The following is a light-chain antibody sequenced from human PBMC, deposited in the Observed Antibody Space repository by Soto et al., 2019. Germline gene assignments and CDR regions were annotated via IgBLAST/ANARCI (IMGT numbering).Light chain of an antibody. CDR1: QRVSSI. J-gene: IGKJ4*01. V-gene: IGKV3-15*01. CDR3: QEYNKSPLT. Sequence: EIVMTQSPATLSVSPGERATLSSRASQRVSSILAWYQQKPGQAPRLLIYHASTRATGIPARFSGSGSGTEFTLTISSLHSEDFAVYYCQEYNKSPLTFGGGTKVEIK. CDR2: HAS.